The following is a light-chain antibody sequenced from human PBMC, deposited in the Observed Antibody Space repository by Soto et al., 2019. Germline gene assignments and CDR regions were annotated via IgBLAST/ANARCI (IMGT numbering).Light chain of an antibody. CDR1: SSNIGSVYD. V-gene: IGLV1-40*01. J-gene: IGLJ2*01. CDR3: QSYDSSLSAVV. CDR2: GSF. Sequence: QSVLTQPPSVSGAPGQRVTISCTGSSSNIGSVYDVHWYQQLPGTAPKLLIYGSFNRPSGVPDRFSGSKSVTSASLAITGLQAEDEADYYCQSYDSSLSAVVFGGGTKLTVL.